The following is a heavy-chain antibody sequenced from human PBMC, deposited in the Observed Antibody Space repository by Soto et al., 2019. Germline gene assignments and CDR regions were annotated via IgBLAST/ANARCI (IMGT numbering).Heavy chain of an antibody. CDR3: ARWSYLDY. Sequence: PXESLTLSCAASGFIFGSYALSWVRQAPGKGLEWVSTISGSDGKTFYADAVKGRFSISRDTSQNTLYLQMNSLRADDTAIYYCARWSYLDYWGQGTRVTVSS. J-gene: IGHJ4*02. CDR1: GFIFGSYA. V-gene: IGHV3-23*01. CDR2: ISGSDGKT. D-gene: IGHD3-3*01.